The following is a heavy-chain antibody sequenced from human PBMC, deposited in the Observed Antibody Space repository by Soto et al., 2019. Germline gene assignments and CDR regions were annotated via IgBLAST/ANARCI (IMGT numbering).Heavy chain of an antibody. CDR1: GGSISSGDYY. V-gene: IGHV4-30-4*01. CDR2: IYYSGST. CDR3: EGHYYDSSGYTFDY. J-gene: IGHJ4*02. Sequence: SETLSLTCTVSGGSISSGDYYWSWIRQPPGKGLEWIGYIYYSGSTYYNPSLKSRVTISVDTSKNQFSLKLSSVTAADTAVYYCEGHYYDSSGYTFDYWGQGTLVTVSS. D-gene: IGHD3-22*01.